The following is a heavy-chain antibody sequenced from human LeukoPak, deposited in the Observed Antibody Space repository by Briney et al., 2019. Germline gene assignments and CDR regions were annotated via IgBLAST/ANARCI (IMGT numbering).Heavy chain of an antibody. CDR1: GGSISSSSYY. CDR2: IYYSGST. V-gene: IGHV4-39*01. Sequence: SETLSLTCTVSGGSISSSSYYWGWIRQPPGKGLEWIGSIYYSGSTYYNPSLKSRVTISVDTSKNQFSLKLSSVTAADTAVYYCARHVLVRYSDWLLDRNNWFDPWGQGTLVTVSS. CDR3: ARHVLVRYSDWLLDRNNWFDP. J-gene: IGHJ5*02. D-gene: IGHD3-9*01.